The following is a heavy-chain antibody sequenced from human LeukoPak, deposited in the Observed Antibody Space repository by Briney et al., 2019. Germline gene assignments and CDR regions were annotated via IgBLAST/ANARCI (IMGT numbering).Heavy chain of an antibody. CDR3: AKGRRGYSYGSTFDY. CDR2: ISWNSGSI. J-gene: IGHJ4*02. Sequence: GGSLRLSCAASGFTFDDYAMHWVRQAPGKGLEWVSGISWNSGSIGYADSVKGRFTISRDNAKNSLYLQMNSLRAEDTALYYCAKGRRGYSYGSTFDYWGQGTLVTVSS. V-gene: IGHV3-9*01. D-gene: IGHD5-18*01. CDR1: GFTFDDYA.